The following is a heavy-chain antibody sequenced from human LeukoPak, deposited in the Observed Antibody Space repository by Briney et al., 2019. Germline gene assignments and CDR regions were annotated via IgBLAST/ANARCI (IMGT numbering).Heavy chain of an antibody. J-gene: IGHJ4*02. CDR2: INHSGST. CDR3: ARRRITMIVVVTPFDY. D-gene: IGHD3-22*01. CDR1: GGSFSGYY. Sequence: SETLSLTCAVYGGSFSGYYWSWIRQPPGKGLEWIGEINHSGSTNYNPSLKSRVTISVDTSKSQFSLKLSSVTAADTAVYYCARRRITMIVVVTPFDYWGQGTLVTVSS. V-gene: IGHV4-34*01.